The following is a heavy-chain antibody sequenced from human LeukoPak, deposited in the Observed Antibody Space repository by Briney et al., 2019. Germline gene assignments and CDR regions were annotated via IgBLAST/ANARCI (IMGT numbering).Heavy chain of an antibody. V-gene: IGHV1-8*01. CDR2: MNPNSGNT. Sequence: ASVKVSCKTSGDTFSTYGFNWVRQATGQGLEWMGWMNPNSGNTGYAQKFQGRVTMTRNTSISTAYMELSSLRSEDTAVYYCARVTIGYDILTGYDPWGQGTLVTVSS. D-gene: IGHD3-9*01. J-gene: IGHJ5*02. CDR3: ARVTIGYDILTGYDP. CDR1: GDTFSTYG.